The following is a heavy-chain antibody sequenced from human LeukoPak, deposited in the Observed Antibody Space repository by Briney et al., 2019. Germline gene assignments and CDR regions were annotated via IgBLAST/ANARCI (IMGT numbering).Heavy chain of an antibody. CDR1: GYTFTSYD. Sequence: AASVKVSCKASGYTFTSYDINWVRQATGQGLEWMGWMNPNSGNTGYAQKFQGRVTMTRNTSISTAYMELSSLRSEDTAVYYCARDQVECTGGTCQSRVGFDFWGQGTLVTVSS. CDR3: ARDQVECTGGTCQSRVGFDF. CDR2: MNPNSGNT. D-gene: IGHD2-8*02. J-gene: IGHJ4*02. V-gene: IGHV1-8*01.